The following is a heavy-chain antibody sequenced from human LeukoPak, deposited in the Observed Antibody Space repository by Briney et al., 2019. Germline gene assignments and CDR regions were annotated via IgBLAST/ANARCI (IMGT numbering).Heavy chain of an antibody. V-gene: IGHV3-33*01. J-gene: IGHJ4*02. Sequence: PGRSLRLSCAASGFTFSSYGMHWVRQAPGKGLEWVAVIWYDGSNKYYADPVKGRFTISRDNSKNTLYLQMNSLRAEDTAVYYCARGYGSGYLFDYWGQGTLVTVSS. CDR3: ARGYGSGYLFDY. D-gene: IGHD3-22*01. CDR2: IWYDGSNK. CDR1: GFTFSSYG.